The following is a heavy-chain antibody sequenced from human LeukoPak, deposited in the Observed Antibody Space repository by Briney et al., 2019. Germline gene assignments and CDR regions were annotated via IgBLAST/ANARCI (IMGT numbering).Heavy chain of an antibody. D-gene: IGHD2-15*01. CDR1: GYTLTSYG. V-gene: IGHV1-18*01. CDR2: ISAYNGNT. Sequence: ASVKVSCKASGYTLTSYGISWVRQAPGQGLEWMGWISAYNGNTNYAQKLQGRVTMTTDTSTSTAYMGLRSLRSDDTAVYYCARRTKDIVVVVAATVEYYFDYWGQGTLVTVSS. J-gene: IGHJ4*02. CDR3: ARRTKDIVVVVAATVEYYFDY.